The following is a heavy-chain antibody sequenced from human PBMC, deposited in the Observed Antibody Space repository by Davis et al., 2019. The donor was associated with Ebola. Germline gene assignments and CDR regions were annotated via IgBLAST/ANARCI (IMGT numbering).Heavy chain of an antibody. J-gene: IGHJ6*02. Sequence: GSLRLSCTVSGGSISSYYWSWIRQPPGKGLEWIGYIYYSGSTNYNPSLKSRVTISVDTSKNQFSLKLSSVTAADTAVYYCARGGYDYGDYYYYYGMDVWGQGTTVTVSS. V-gene: IGHV4-59*01. CDR1: GGSISSYY. D-gene: IGHD4-17*01. CDR2: IYYSGST. CDR3: ARGGYDYGDYYYYYGMDV.